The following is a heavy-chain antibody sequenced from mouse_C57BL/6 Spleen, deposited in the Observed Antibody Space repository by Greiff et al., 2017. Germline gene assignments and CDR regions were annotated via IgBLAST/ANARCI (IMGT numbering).Heavy chain of an antibody. CDR1: GYAFSSSW. CDR3: ALTTVGYYFDY. V-gene: IGHV1-82*01. D-gene: IGHD1-1*01. Sequence: QVQLQQSGPELVKPGASVKISCKASGYAFSSSWMNWVKQRPGKGLEWIGRIYPGDGDTNYNGKFKGKATLTADKSSSTAYMQLSSLTSEDSAVYFCALTTVGYYFDYWGQGTTLTVSS. J-gene: IGHJ2*01. CDR2: IYPGDGDT.